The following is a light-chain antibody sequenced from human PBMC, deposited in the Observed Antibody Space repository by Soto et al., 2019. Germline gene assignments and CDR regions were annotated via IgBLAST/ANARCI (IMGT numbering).Light chain of an antibody. Sequence: QSALTQPRSVSGSPGQSVTISCTGTSSDVGGYNYVSWYQQHPGKAPKLMNYDVSKRPSGVTDRFSGSKSGNTASLTISGLQAEDEADYYCCSYAGSYPYVFGTGTKLTVL. J-gene: IGLJ1*01. CDR2: DVS. V-gene: IGLV2-11*01. CDR3: CSYAGSYPYV. CDR1: SSDVGGYNY.